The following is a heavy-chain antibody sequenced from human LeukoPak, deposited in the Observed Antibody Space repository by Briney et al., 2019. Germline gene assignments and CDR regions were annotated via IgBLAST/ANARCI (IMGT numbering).Heavy chain of an antibody. Sequence: SETLSLTCTVSGGSISSGGYYWSWIRQHPGKGLEWIGYIYYSGSTYYNPSLKSRVTISVDTSKNQFSLELSSVTAADTAVYYCARGHSSGYYYVYWGQGTLVTVSS. CDR3: ARGHSSGYYYVY. CDR1: GGSISSGGYY. CDR2: IYYSGST. D-gene: IGHD3-22*01. J-gene: IGHJ4*02. V-gene: IGHV4-31*03.